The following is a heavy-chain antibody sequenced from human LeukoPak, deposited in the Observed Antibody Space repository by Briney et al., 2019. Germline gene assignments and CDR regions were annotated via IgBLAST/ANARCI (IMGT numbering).Heavy chain of an antibody. CDR2: ISGSGGST. D-gene: IGHD3-22*01. CDR3: AKVTRDHITMIVVVIEVGYFDY. Sequence: PGGSLRLSCAASGFTFSSYAMSWVRQAPGKGREWVSAISGSGGSTYYADSVKGRFTISRDNSKNTLYLQMNSLRAEDTAVYYCAKVTRDHITMIVVVIEVGYFDYWGQGTLVTVSS. J-gene: IGHJ4*02. CDR1: GFTFSSYA. V-gene: IGHV3-23*01.